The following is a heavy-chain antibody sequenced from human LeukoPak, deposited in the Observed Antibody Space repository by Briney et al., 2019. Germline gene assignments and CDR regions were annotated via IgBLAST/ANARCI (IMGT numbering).Heavy chain of an antibody. D-gene: IGHD6-19*01. CDR3: ARVGSSGWSQKYYFDY. Sequence: KPSETLSLTCTVSGGSISSYYRSWIRQPPGKGLEWIGYIYYSGSTNYNPSLKSRVTISVDTSKNQFSLKLSSVTAADTAVYYCARVGSSGWSQKYYFDYWGQGTLVTVSS. CDR1: GGSISSYY. CDR2: IYYSGST. J-gene: IGHJ4*02. V-gene: IGHV4-59*01.